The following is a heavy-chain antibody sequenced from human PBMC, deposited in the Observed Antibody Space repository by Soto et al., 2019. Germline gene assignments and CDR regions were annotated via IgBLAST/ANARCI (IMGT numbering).Heavy chain of an antibody. V-gene: IGHV3-33*01. D-gene: IGHD2-8*01. CDR1: EFTFSSYG. CDR3: ARDCLVLLLSLIDY. J-gene: IGHJ4*02. CDR2: IWYDGSYK. Sequence: QVQLVESGGGVVQPGRSLRLSCAASEFTFSSYGMHWVRQAPGKGLERVAVIWYDGSYKYYADSVKGRFTISRDNSMSTLYMQMNILSAEDTAVYYCARDCLVLLLSLIDYWGQGTLVTVSS.